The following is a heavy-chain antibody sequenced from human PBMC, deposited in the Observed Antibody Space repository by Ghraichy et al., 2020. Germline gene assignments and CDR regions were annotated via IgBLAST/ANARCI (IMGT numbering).Heavy chain of an antibody. V-gene: IGHV4-39*01. CDR2: IYYSGST. CDR3: ARQVSHSSGWYPYWYFDL. CDR1: GGSISSSSYY. Sequence: GSLRLSCTVSGGSISSSSYYWGWIRQPPGKGLEWIGSIYYSGSTYYNPSLKSRVTISVDTSKNQFSLKLSSVTAADTAVYYCARQVSHSSGWYPYWYFDLWGRGTLVTVSS. J-gene: IGHJ2*01. D-gene: IGHD6-19*01.